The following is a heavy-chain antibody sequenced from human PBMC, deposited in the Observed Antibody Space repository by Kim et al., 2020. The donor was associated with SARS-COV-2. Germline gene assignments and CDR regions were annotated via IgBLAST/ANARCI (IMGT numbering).Heavy chain of an antibody. V-gene: IGHV3-23*01. CDR3: AKAPPFDY. CDR2: ISDSGGST. Sequence: GGSLRLSCAASGFTFSSYAMSWVRQAPGKGLEWVSSISDSGGSTSYADSVWGRFTISRDNSKNTLYLQMNSLRAEDTALYFCAKAPPFDYWGQGTLVTVS. CDR1: GFTFSSYA. J-gene: IGHJ4*02.